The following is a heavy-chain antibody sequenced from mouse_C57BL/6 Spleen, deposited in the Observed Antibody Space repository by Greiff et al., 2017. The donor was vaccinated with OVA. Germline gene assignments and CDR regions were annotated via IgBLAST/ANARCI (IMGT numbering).Heavy chain of an antibody. V-gene: IGHV5-17*01. CDR3: ARSLYYYGSSYYYAMDY. J-gene: IGHJ4*01. D-gene: IGHD1-1*01. Sequence: LVESCLFFFPPLFSLPLSFASSFFPFLSSFLPFFLPCPYNFLYFFSYISSVISTIYYADTVKGRFTISRDNAKNTLFLQMTSLRSEDTAMYYCARSLYYYGSSYYYAMDYWGQGTSVTVSS. CDR1: FFPFLSSF. CDR2: ISSVISTI.